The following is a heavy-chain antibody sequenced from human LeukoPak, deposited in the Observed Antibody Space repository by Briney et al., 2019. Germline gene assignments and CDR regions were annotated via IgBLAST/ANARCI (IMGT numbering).Heavy chain of an antibody. CDR2: IYSGGST. D-gene: IGHD6-13*01. CDR1: GFTVSSNY. J-gene: IGHJ4*02. CDR3: AKRPATGNGY. Sequence: PGGSLRLSCAASGFTVSSNYMSWVRQAPGRGLEWVSVIYSGGSTYYADSVKGRFTISRDNSKNTLFLQMNSLRAEDTAVYYCAKRPATGNGYWGQGTLVTVSS. V-gene: IGHV3-66*04.